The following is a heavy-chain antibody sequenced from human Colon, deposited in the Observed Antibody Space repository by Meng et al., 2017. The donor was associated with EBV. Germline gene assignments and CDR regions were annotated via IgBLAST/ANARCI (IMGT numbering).Heavy chain of an antibody. CDR2: INHVGST. CDR1: GGSFCDSY. CDR3: ASSDCSGGTCYLDC. D-gene: IGHD2-15*01. J-gene: IGHJ4*02. Sequence: QGQRQQVGAGLLKLSEPLSLTCSVYGGSFCDSYWTWIRQHPGKGLEWIGEINHVGSTTYNPSLKSRVTISVDTSKNQFSLKLSSVTAADAAVYYCASSDCSGGTCYLDCWGQGTLVTVSS. V-gene: IGHV4-34*01.